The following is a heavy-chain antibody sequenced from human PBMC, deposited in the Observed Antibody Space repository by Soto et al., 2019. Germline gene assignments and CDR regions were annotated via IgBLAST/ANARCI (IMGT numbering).Heavy chain of an antibody. CDR1: CYTFTSYG. J-gene: IGHJ4*02. CDR3: AKLDGYNDFDY. D-gene: IGHD1-1*01. V-gene: IGHV1-18*01. CDR2: ISAYNGNT. Sequence: GXSVKVSCKASCYTFTSYGISWVRQAPGQGLEWMGWISAYNGNTNYAQKLQGRVTMTTDTSTSTAYMELRSLRSDDTAVYYCAKLDGYNDFDYWGQGTLVTVYS.